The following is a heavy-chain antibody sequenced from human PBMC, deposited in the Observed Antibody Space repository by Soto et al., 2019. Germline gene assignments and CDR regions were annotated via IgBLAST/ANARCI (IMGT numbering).Heavy chain of an antibody. CDR1: GFTFVNYG. D-gene: IGHD1-26*01. Sequence: GGSLRLSCAASGFTFVNYGMHWVRQVPGKGLEWVAVTSYDGSSKYYGESVKGRFTISKDSSKNTLYLQMNSLIVEDTAVYYCAKDGYYGGSNHYYYYMDVWGRGTTVTVSS. CDR3: AKDGYYGGSNHYYYYMDV. J-gene: IGHJ6*03. CDR2: TSYDGSSK. V-gene: IGHV3-30*18.